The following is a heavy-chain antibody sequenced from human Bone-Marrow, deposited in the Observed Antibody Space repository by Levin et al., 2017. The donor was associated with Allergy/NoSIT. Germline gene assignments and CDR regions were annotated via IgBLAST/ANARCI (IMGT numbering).Heavy chain of an antibody. CDR3: ARGGVFTYGYDY. V-gene: IGHV3-21*01. Sequence: PGGSLRLSCAASGFTFSDSSMNWVRQTPGKGLEWVSSISGNSYYIYYADSLKGRFTISRDNVKNSLYLQMDSLRAEDTAVYFCARGGVFTYGYDYWGQGTLVTVSS. CDR2: ISGNSYYI. J-gene: IGHJ4*02. D-gene: IGHD5-24*01. CDR1: GFTFSDSS.